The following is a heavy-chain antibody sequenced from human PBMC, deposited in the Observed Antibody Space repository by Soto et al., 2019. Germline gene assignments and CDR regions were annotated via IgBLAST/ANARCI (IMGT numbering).Heavy chain of an antibody. CDR3: VGEGASGY. D-gene: IGHD3-16*01. V-gene: IGHV3-30*03. J-gene: IGHJ4*02. CDR2: ISRDGSTM. Sequence: QVQLVESGGGVVQPGRSLRLSCAASGVTLSNFGMHWVRQAPGKGLEWVAVISRDGSTMFYADSVKGRFTISRDSSRNTLSLQMNRLRAEDTAVYHCVGEGASGYWGPGTLVTVSS. CDR1: GVTLSNFG.